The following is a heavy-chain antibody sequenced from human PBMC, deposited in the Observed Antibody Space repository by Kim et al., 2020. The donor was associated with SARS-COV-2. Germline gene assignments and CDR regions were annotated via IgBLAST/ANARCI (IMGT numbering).Heavy chain of an antibody. V-gene: IGHV6-1*01. J-gene: IGHJ4*02. Sequence: DYAVSVKSRITINPDTSKNQFALQLSSVTPEDTAVYYCARGSPEGSSFDYWGQGTLVTVSS. CDR3: ARGSPEGSSFDY. D-gene: IGHD6-6*01.